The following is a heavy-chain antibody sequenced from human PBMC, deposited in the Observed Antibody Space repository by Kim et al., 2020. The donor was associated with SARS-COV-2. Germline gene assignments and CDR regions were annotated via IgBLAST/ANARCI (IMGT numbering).Heavy chain of an antibody. V-gene: IGHV3-66*01. Sequence: GGSLRLSCAASGFTFSSNYMSWVRQAPGKGLEWVPVIYIVGSTYYADSAKGSCTISRDTSKNTLYLQMNTPRAADTAVYFCARVTEGPYGMDAWCPGTT. CDR3: ARVTEGPYGMDA. J-gene: IGHJ6*02. CDR2: IYIVGST. CDR1: GFTFSSNY.